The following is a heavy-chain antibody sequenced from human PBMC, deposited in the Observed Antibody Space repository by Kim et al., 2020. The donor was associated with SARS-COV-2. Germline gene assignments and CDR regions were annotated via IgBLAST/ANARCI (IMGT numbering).Heavy chain of an antibody. Sequence: GGSLRLSCAASGFTFSSYAMHWVRQAPGKGLEYVSAISSNGGSTYYANSVKGRFTISRDNSKNTLYLQMGSLRAEDMAVYYCARGSGWYDWGQGTLVTVS. CDR2: ISSNGGST. CDR3: ARGSGWYD. V-gene: IGHV3-64*01. CDR1: GFTFSSYA. J-gene: IGHJ4*02. D-gene: IGHD6-19*01.